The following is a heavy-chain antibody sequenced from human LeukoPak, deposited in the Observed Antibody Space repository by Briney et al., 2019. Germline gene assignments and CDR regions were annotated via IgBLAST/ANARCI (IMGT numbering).Heavy chain of an antibody. V-gene: IGHV4-4*02. Sequence: PSETLSLTCAVSGGSISSSNWWSWVRQPPGKGLEWIGEIYHSGSTNYNPSLKSRVTISVDKSKNQFSLKLSSVTAADTAVYYCAKDREMATDPRLPADYWGQGTLVTVSS. CDR2: IYHSGST. D-gene: IGHD5-24*01. CDR3: AKDREMATDPRLPADY. J-gene: IGHJ4*02. CDR1: GGSISSSNW.